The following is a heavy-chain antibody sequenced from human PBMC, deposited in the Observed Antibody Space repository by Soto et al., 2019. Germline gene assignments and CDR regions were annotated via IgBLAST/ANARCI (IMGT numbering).Heavy chain of an antibody. V-gene: IGHV1-46*01. CDR2: INPSGGST. CDR3: ARDPDSSCGERAYFDY. J-gene: IGHJ4*02. Sequence: ASVKVSCKASGYTFTSYYMHWVRQAPGQGLEWMGIINPSGGSTSYAQKFQGRVTMTRDTSTSTVYMELSSLRSEDTAVYYCARDPDSSCGERAYFDYWGKGTLVTVSS. CDR1: GYTFTSYY. D-gene: IGHD6-6*01.